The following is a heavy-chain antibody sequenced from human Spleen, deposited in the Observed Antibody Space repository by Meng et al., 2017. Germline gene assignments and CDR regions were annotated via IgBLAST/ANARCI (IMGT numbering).Heavy chain of an antibody. J-gene: IGHJ4*02. CDR2: MKPNSGNT. CDR1: GYTFTSLD. CDR3: ARVDGSIVY. Sequence: QVQLAQSGAEAKTPGSSVKVSCKSSGYTFTSLDINWVRQATGQGLEWMGWMKPNSGNTGYGQKFQGRVTLTRNTSLRTAYMELSSLRSEDTAVYYCARVDGSIVYWGQGTLVTVSS. D-gene: IGHD5-24*01. V-gene: IGHV1-8*01.